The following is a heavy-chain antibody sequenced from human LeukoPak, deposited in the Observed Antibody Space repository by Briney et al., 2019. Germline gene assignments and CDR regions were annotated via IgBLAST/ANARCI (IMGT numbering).Heavy chain of an antibody. CDR2: ISGTGGAT. V-gene: IGHV3-23*01. Sequence: GGSLRLSCEASGFTFKNYAMSWVRQAPGKGLQWVSQISGTGGATWYAGFARDRFTISRDNSKKTLYLQMSGLRVEDTAMYYCVKDPRDTYGTNWFVSWGQGTLLIVSS. D-gene: IGHD2-21*01. CDR3: VKDPRDTYGTNWFVS. CDR1: GFTFKNYA. J-gene: IGHJ5*01.